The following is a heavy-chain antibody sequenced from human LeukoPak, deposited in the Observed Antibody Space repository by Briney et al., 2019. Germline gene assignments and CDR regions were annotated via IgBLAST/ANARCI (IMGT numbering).Heavy chain of an antibody. Sequence: GGSLRLTCAASRFTFSTYTMNWVRQAPGKGLEWVSSISSSSSYIYYADSVKGRFTISRDNAKNSLYLQMNTLRAEDTAVYYCARDRTTVTTFDYWGQGTLVTVSS. V-gene: IGHV3-21*01. J-gene: IGHJ4*02. CDR2: ISSSSSYI. D-gene: IGHD4-17*01. CDR3: ARDRTTVTTFDY. CDR1: RFTFSTYT.